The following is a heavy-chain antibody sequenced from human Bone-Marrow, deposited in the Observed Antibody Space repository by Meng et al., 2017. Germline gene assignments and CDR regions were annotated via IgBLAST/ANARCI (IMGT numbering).Heavy chain of an antibody. J-gene: IGHJ4*02. CDR3: ARGRGYCSGGSCYFDY. CDR2: IYSGGTT. D-gene: IGHD2-15*01. Sequence: GPVAETGGRMIQPGGSLRLSCAAPGFSVSSSYMSWVRQAPGKGPEWVSVIYSGGTTYYADSVKGRFTISRDNSKNTLYLQMNSLRAEDTAVYYCARGRGYCSGGSCYFDYWGQGTLVTVSS. CDR1: GFSVSSSY. V-gene: IGHV3-53*05.